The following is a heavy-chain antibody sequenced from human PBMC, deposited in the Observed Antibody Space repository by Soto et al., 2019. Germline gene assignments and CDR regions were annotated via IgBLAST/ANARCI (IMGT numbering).Heavy chain of an antibody. CDR3: ARGRGLYNSGRSQLDY. Sequence: QVQLVQSGAEVKKPGSSVRVSCKASGDTFSRYTVNWVRQAPRQGLEWRGGIIPRFGTTNFAPTLQGRVTITADESMSTVYMELSSLRSEDTALYYCARGRGLYNSGRSQLDYWGQGTLVTVSS. D-gene: IGHD1-1*01. J-gene: IGHJ4*02. V-gene: IGHV1-69*01. CDR2: IIPRFGTT. CDR1: GDTFSRYT.